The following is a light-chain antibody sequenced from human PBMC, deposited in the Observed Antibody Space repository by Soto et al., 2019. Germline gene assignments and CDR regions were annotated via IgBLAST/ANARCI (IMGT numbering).Light chain of an antibody. Sequence: QSALTQPASVSGSPGQSITISCTGISSDVGGFNYVSWYQQYPGKAPKLMIYSVSNRPSGVSNRFSGSKSGNTASLTISGLQAEDEADYYCSSYTSSTTRVFGGGTKLTVL. CDR1: SSDVGGFNY. CDR2: SVS. V-gene: IGLV2-14*01. J-gene: IGLJ3*02. CDR3: SSYTSSTTRV.